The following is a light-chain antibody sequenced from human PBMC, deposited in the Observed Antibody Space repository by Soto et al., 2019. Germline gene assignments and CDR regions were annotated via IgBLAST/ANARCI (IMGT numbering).Light chain of an antibody. Sequence: QSVLTQPPSASETPGQRVTISCSGGNSNIGGDTVNWYQKLPGTAPKLLIYNNDQRPSGVPDRFSGSKSGTSASLAISGLQSEYEAHYYCATWDDSLNAVVFGGGTKVTVL. V-gene: IGLV1-44*01. CDR3: ATWDDSLNAVV. CDR2: NND. CDR1: NSNIGGDT. J-gene: IGLJ2*01.